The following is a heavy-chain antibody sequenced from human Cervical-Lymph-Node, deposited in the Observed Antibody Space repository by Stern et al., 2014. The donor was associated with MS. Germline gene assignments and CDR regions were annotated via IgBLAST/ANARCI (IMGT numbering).Heavy chain of an antibody. D-gene: IGHD3-22*01. V-gene: IGHV3-33*01. J-gene: IGHJ4*02. Sequence: DQLVESGGGVVQPGRSLRLSCAASGFTFSNYGMHWVRQAPGKGLEWVAVIWSDGSNKNYADSVKGRFTISRDNSKNTLFLQMTSLRAEDTAVYYCARDLRTHYYDSSGYYAGYWGQGTLVTVSS. CDR1: GFTFSNYG. CDR2: IWSDGSNK. CDR3: ARDLRTHYYDSSGYYAGY.